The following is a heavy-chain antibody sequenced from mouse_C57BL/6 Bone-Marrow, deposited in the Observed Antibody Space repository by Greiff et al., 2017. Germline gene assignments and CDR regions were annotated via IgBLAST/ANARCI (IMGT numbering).Heavy chain of an antibody. Sequence: EVMLVESGGDLVKPGGSLKLSCAASGFTFSSYGMPWVRQTPDKRLEWVATISSGGSYTYYPDSVKGRFTISRDNAKNTLYLQMSSLKSEDKAMYYCARRGFCYDSRGYFDVWGTGTTVTVSS. CDR3: ARRGFCYDSRGYFDV. J-gene: IGHJ1*03. CDR2: ISSGGSYT. D-gene: IGHD1-1*01. V-gene: IGHV5-6*01. CDR1: GFTFSSYG.